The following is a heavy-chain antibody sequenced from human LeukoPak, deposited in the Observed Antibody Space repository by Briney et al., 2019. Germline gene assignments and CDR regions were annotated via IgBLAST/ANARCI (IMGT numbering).Heavy chain of an antibody. V-gene: IGHV1-2*02. J-gene: IGHJ4*02. CDR1: GYTFTGYY. D-gene: IGHD3-22*01. CDR3: ARVMHDSSGYYYVFDY. CDR2: INPNSGGT. Sequence: ASVKVFCKASGYTFTGYYMRWVRQAPGQGLEWMGWINPNSGGTNFAQKFQGRVTMTRDTSISTAYMELSRLRSDDTAVYYCARVMHDSSGYYYVFDYWGQGTLVTVSS.